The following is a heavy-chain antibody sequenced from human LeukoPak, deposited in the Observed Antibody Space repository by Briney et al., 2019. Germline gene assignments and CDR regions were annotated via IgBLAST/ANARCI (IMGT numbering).Heavy chain of an antibody. D-gene: IGHD5-18*01. CDR2: ISTYNGYT. Sequence: ASVKVSCKASGYTFTSYDINWVRQATGQGLEWMGWISTYNGYTMYAQKFQGRVTLTTDTSTTTAYMELRSLRSDDTAMYYCGRDGEDTGMIDFWGQGTLVTVSA. J-gene: IGHJ4*02. V-gene: IGHV1-18*01. CDR3: GRDGEDTGMIDF. CDR1: GYTFTSYD.